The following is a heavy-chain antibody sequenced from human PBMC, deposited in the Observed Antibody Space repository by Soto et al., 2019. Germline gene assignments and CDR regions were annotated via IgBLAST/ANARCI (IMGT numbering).Heavy chain of an antibody. J-gene: IGHJ4*02. Sequence: QPGGSLRLSCAGSGFTFRSYWMSWVRQAPGKGLEWVANINQDGSDKFYMDSMKGRFTISRDNAENSLYLQMNSLRAEDTAVYYCARVWNDGRIDYWGQGTLVTVSS. CDR1: GFTFRSYW. D-gene: IGHD1-1*01. CDR2: INQDGSDK. V-gene: IGHV3-7*01. CDR3: ARVWNDGRIDY.